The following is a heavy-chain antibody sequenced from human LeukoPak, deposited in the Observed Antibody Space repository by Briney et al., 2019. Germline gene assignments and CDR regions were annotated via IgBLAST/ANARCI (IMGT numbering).Heavy chain of an antibody. J-gene: IGHJ4*02. CDR2: ISSSINYI. CDR3: ARSRTSSPYDKNLNF. CDR1: GFTFSSYT. V-gene: IGHV3-21*01. Sequence: GGSLRLSCAASGFTFSSYTMSWVREAPGKGLEWVSSISSSINYIYHADSVKGRFIISRDDAQNSVYLQMNSLKDEDTAVYYCARSRTSSPYDKNLNFWGQGTLVIVSS. D-gene: IGHD1-14*01.